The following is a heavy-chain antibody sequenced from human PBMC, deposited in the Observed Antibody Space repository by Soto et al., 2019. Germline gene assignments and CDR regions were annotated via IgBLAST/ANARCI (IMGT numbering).Heavy chain of an antibody. J-gene: IGHJ4*02. CDR1: GFTFSSYA. D-gene: IGHD1-7*01. V-gene: IGHV3-30-3*01. CDR3: ARVGITGTTDFDY. Sequence: GGSLRLSCAASGFTFSSYAMHLVRQAPGKGLEWVAVISYDGSNKYYADSVKGRFTISRDNSKNTLYLQMNSLRAGDTAVYYCARVGITGTTDFDYWGQGTLVTVSS. CDR2: ISYDGSNK.